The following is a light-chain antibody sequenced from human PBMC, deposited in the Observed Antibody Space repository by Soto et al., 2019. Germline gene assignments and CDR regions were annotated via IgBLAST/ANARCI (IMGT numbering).Light chain of an antibody. J-gene: IGKJ1*01. Sequence: DIPMTQSPSTLSASVGDRVTITCRASQSISSWLAWLQQQPGKAPKLLMYEASTLESEVPSRFSGSGSGTEFTLTISGLQPDDFATYYCQQYITYPWTFGQGTKVEI. CDR2: EAS. CDR3: QQYITYPWT. V-gene: IGKV1-5*03. CDR1: QSISSW.